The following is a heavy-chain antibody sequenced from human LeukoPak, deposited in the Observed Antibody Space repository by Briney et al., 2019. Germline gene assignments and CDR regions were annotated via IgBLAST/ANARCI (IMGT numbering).Heavy chain of an antibody. D-gene: IGHD3-22*01. Sequence: GASVKVSCKASGYTFTNYGLSWVRQAPGQGLEWMGWINPNNGNTNYAQKLQGRVTMTTDTSTRTAYMELSSLRSEDTAVYYCARGGDDGPGVVKYFQHWGQGTLVTVSS. CDR3: ARGGDDGPGVVKYFQH. J-gene: IGHJ1*01. CDR2: INPNNGNT. CDR1: GYTFTNYG. V-gene: IGHV1-18*01.